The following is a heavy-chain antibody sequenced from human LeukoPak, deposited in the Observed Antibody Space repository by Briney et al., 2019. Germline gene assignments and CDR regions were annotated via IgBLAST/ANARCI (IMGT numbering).Heavy chain of an antibody. CDR3: ARARPVTGNWFDP. CDR2: INPNSGGT. J-gene: IGHJ5*02. V-gene: IGHV1-2*02. D-gene: IGHD4-17*01. Sequence: ASVKVSCKASGYTFTGYYMHWVRQAPGQGLEWMGWINPNSGGTNYAQKFQGRVTMTRDTSISTAYMELSRLRSDDTAVYYCARARPVTGNWFDPWGQGTLVTVSS. CDR1: GYTFTGYY.